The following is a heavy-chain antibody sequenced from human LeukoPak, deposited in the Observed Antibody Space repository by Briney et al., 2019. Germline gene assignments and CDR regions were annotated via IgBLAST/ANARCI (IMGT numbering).Heavy chain of an antibody. CDR1: GGSIGSGDYY. D-gene: IGHD3-10*01. CDR3: ARVGPRVRSY. Sequence: SETLSLTCTVSGGSIGSGDYYWSWIRQPPGKGLEWIGEINHSGSTNYNPSLKSRVTISVDTSKNQFSLKLSSVTAAGTAVYYCARVGPRVRSYWGQGTLVTVSS. V-gene: IGHV4-39*07. J-gene: IGHJ4*02. CDR2: INHSGST.